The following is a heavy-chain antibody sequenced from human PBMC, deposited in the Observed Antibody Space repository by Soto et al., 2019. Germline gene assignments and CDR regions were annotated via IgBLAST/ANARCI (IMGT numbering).Heavy chain of an antibody. CDR2: IYYSGST. Sequence: SETLSLTCTVSGGSISSGGYYWSWIRQPLGKGLEWIGYIYYSGSTYYNPSLKSRVTISVDTSKNQFSLKLSSVTAADTAVYYCASSSDNWFDPWGQGTLVTVSS. J-gene: IGHJ5*02. D-gene: IGHD6-6*01. CDR1: GGSISSGGYY. CDR3: ASSSDNWFDP. V-gene: IGHV4-30-4*01.